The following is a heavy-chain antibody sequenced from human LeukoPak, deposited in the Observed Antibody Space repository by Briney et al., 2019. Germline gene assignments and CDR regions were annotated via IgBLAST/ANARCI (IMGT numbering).Heavy chain of an antibody. CDR3: ARQTGLTTLYYFDY. J-gene: IGHJ4*02. Sequence: SETLSLTCTVSGGSISSYYWSWIRQPPGKGLEWIGYIYYSGSTNYNPSLKSRVTISVDTSKNQFSLKLSSVTAAGTAVYYCARQTGLTTLYYFDYWGQGTLVTVSS. D-gene: IGHD4-11*01. V-gene: IGHV4-59*08. CDR2: IYYSGST. CDR1: GGSISSYY.